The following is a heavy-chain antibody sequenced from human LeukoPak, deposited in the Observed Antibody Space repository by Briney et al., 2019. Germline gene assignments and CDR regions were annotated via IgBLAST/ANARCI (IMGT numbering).Heavy chain of an antibody. Sequence: GGSLRLSCAASGFTFSTYGMNWVRQAPGKGPVWVSRINSDGSSTSYADSVKGRFTISRDNAKNTLYLQMNSLRAEDTAVYYCARRVVVPAAPYYFDYWGQGTLVTVSS. CDR2: INSDGSST. J-gene: IGHJ4*02. CDR1: GFTFSTYG. V-gene: IGHV3-74*01. CDR3: ARRVVVPAAPYYFDY. D-gene: IGHD2-2*01.